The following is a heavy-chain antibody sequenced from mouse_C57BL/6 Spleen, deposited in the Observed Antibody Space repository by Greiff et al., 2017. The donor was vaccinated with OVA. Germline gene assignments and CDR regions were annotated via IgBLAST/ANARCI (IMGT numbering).Heavy chain of an antibody. CDR2: ISSGSSTI. V-gene: IGHV5-17*01. D-gene: IGHD2-5*01. CDR1: GFTFSDYG. Sequence: EVNVVESGGGLVKPGGSLKLSCAASGFTFSDYGMHWVRQAPEKGLEWVAYISSGSSTIYYADTVKGRFTISRDNAKNTLFLQLTSLRSEDTAMYYGARELRDYSNYGFDYWGQGTTLTVSS. J-gene: IGHJ2*01. CDR3: ARELRDYSNYGFDY.